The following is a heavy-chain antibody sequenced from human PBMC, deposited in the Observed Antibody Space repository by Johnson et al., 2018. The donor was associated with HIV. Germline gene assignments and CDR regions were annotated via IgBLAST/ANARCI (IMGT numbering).Heavy chain of an antibody. D-gene: IGHD5-12*01. V-gene: IGHV3-30*04. J-gene: IGHJ3*01. Sequence: QVQLVESGGGVVQPWRSLRLSCAASGFTFSSYAMHWVRQAPGKGLEWVAVISYDGSAKYYVDSVRGRFTISRDNAKNSLFLQMDSLRAEDTAVYYCARDQSGYVLWGPGTMVTVSS. CDR2: ISYDGSAK. CDR3: ARDQSGYVL. CDR1: GFTFSSYA.